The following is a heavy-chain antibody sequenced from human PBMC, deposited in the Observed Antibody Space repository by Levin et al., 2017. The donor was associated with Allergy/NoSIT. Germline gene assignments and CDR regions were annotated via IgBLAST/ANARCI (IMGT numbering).Heavy chain of an antibody. J-gene: IGHJ4*02. CDR2: IRSKAYGGTT. Sequence: GGSLRLSCTASGFTFGDYAMSWVRQAPGKGLEWVGFIRSKAYGGTTEYAASVKGRFTISRDDSKSIAYLQMNSLKTEDTAVYYCTRARVYCSGGSCYEYYFDYWGQGTLVTVSS. CDR1: GFTFGDYA. V-gene: IGHV3-49*04. D-gene: IGHD2-15*01. CDR3: TRARVYCSGGSCYEYYFDY.